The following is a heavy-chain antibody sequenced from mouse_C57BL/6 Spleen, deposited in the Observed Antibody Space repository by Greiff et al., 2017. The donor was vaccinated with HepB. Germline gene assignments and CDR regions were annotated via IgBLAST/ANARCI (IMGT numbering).Heavy chain of an antibody. J-gene: IGHJ2*01. V-gene: IGHV1-50*01. D-gene: IGHD1-1*01. CDR1: GYTFTSYW. Sequence: QVQLQQPGAELVKPGASVKLSCKASGYTFTSYWMQWVKQRPGQGLEWIGEIDPSDSYTNYNQKFKGKATLTVDTSSSTAYMQLSSLTSEDSAVYYCARVFSSPTDYWGQGTTLTVSS. CDR2: IDPSDSYT. CDR3: ARVFSSPTDY.